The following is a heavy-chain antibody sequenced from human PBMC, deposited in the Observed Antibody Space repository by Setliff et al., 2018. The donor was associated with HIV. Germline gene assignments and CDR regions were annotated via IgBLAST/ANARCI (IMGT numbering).Heavy chain of an antibody. CDR3: ARDTGGEITFGGVIVNYYYYMDV. V-gene: IGHV1-69*05. CDR2: IIPIFGTA. CDR1: GGTFSGYA. Sequence: SVKVSCKASGGTFSGYAISWVRQAPGQGLEWMGGIIPIFGTANYAQKFQGRVTITTDESTSTAYMELSSLRSEDTAVYYCARDTGGEITFGGVIVNYYYYMDVWGKGTTVTVSS. D-gene: IGHD3-16*02. J-gene: IGHJ6*03.